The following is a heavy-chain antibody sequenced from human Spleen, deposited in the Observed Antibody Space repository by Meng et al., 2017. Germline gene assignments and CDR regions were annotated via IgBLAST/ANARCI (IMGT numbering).Heavy chain of an antibody. Sequence: ESLKISCTVSGGSFSTHYWSWLRQPPGKGLEWIGEINHSGSTNYNPSLKSRVTISVDTSKNQFSLKLSSVTAADTAVYYCARGSSSFPGGYWGQGTLVTVSS. CDR1: GGSFSTHY. CDR3: ARGSSSFPGGY. J-gene: IGHJ4*02. V-gene: IGHV4-34*01. CDR2: INHSGST. D-gene: IGHD6-13*01.